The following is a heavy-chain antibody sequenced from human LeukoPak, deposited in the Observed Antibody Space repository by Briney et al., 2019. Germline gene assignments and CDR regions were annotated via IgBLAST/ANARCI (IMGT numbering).Heavy chain of an antibody. CDR2: INPNSGGT. D-gene: IGHD1-1*01. J-gene: IGHJ4*02. Sequence: ASVKVSCKASGYIFTGYYMHWVRQAPGQGLEWMGWINPNSGGTNYAQEFQGRVTMTRDTSISTAYMELGRLRSDDTAVYYCARRQGTTLNFDYWGQGTLVTVSS. CDR1: GYIFTGYY. CDR3: ARRQGTTLNFDY. V-gene: IGHV1-2*02.